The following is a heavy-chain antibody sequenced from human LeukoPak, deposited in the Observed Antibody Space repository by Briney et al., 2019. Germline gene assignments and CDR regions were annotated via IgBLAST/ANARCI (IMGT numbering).Heavy chain of an antibody. Sequence: GGSLRLSCAASGFTFDDYGMSWVRQAPGKGLAGVSCINWNGGSTGYADSVKGRFTISRDNAKNSLYLQMNSLRAEDTALYYCARRAGAYSHPYDYWGQGTLVTVSS. D-gene: IGHD4/OR15-4a*01. CDR3: ARRAGAYSHPYDY. V-gene: IGHV3-20*04. CDR2: INWNGGST. CDR1: GFTFDDYG. J-gene: IGHJ4*02.